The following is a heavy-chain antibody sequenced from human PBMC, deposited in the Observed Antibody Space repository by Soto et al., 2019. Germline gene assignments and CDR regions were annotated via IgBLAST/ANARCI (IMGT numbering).Heavy chain of an antibody. J-gene: IGHJ6*02. Sequence: SGPTLVNPTQTLTLTCTFSGFSLSTSGMCVSWIRQPPGKALEWLALIDWDDDKYYSTSLKTRLTISKDTSKNQVVLTMTNMDPVDTATYYCARIQAYYDILTGYFASHYYYGMDVWGQGTTVTVSS. D-gene: IGHD3-9*01. CDR2: IDWDDDK. V-gene: IGHV2-70*01. CDR3: ARIQAYYDILTGYFASHYYYGMDV. CDR1: GFSLSTSGMC.